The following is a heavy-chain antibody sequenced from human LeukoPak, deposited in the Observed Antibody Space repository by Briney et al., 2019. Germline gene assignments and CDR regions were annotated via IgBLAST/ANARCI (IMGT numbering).Heavy chain of an antibody. V-gene: IGHV3-30*02. Sequence: PGWSLRLSCAASGFIFSSYAMHWVRQAPGKGLEWVAFIRYDGSNKYYADSVKGRFTISRDNSKNTLYLQMNSLRAEDTAVYYCAKGHGEEYQLLFDYWGQGTLVTVSS. CDR2: IRYDGSNK. D-gene: IGHD2-2*01. CDR1: GFIFSSYA. J-gene: IGHJ4*02. CDR3: AKGHGEEYQLLFDY.